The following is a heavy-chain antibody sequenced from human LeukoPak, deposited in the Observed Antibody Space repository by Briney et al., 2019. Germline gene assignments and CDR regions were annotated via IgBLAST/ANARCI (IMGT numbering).Heavy chain of an antibody. Sequence: SETLSLTCTVSGDSVSSYYWSWVRQPPGKGLEWIGYIHSSGSPNYNPSLKSRVTISVDTSKNQLSLKLSSVTAADTAVYYCARYGSGSYYNGYNWFDPWGQGTLVTVSS. J-gene: IGHJ5*02. CDR1: GDSVSSYY. CDR2: IHSSGSP. CDR3: ARYGSGSYYNGYNWFDP. D-gene: IGHD3-10*01. V-gene: IGHV4-59*08.